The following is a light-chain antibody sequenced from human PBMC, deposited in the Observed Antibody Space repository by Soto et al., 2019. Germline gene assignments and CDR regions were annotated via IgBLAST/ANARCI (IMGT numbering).Light chain of an antibody. CDR2: GAS. Sequence: DIVMTQSPATLSVSPGDRVTISCRASESLISSLAWYQQKPGQAPRLLIYGASTLQSGVPSRFSGSGFGTDFTLTITSLQPEDFATYYCQQVESYPSTFGGGTKVDIK. J-gene: IGKJ4*01. V-gene: IGKV3-15*01. CDR1: ESLISS. CDR3: QQVESYPST.